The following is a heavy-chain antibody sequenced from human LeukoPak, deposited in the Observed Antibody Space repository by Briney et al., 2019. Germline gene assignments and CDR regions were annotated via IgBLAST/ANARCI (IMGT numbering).Heavy chain of an antibody. CDR3: AKTGPSIFGVPAGY. J-gene: IGHJ4*02. Sequence: PGGSLRLSCAASGFTVSSNYMSWVRQAPGKGLEWVSVIYSGGSTYYADSVKGRFTISRDNSKNTLYLQMNSLRAEDTAVYYCAKTGPSIFGVPAGYWGQGTLVTVSS. D-gene: IGHD3-3*01. CDR1: GFTVSSNY. V-gene: IGHV3-53*01. CDR2: IYSGGST.